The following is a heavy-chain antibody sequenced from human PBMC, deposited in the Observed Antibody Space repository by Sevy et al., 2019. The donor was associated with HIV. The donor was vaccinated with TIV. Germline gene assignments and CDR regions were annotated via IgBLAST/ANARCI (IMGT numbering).Heavy chain of an antibody. CDR1: GYTFTSYG. V-gene: IGHV1-18*01. Sequence: ASVKASCKASGYTFTSYGISWVRQAPGQGLEWMGWISAYNGNTNYAQKLQGRVTMTTDTSTSTAYMELRSLRSDDTAVYYCARAVVVPAAIRGDWFDPWGQGTLVTVSS. CDR3: ARAVVVPAAIRGDWFDP. D-gene: IGHD2-2*02. CDR2: ISAYNGNT. J-gene: IGHJ5*02.